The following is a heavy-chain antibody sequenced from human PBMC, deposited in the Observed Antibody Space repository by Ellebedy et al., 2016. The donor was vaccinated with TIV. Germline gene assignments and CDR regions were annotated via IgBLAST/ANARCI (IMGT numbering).Heavy chain of an antibody. Sequence: MPSETLSLTCAVHGESSIGYYWTWIRQPPGKGLEWMGEVDPVGGTIYKPSLRGRVTIAVDPSKNQFSLILRSVTAADTAVYYCARRHGANRRYIWFDPWGQGTLVTVSS. V-gene: IGHV4-34*01. CDR1: GESSIGYY. J-gene: IGHJ5*02. CDR2: VDPVGGT. CDR3: ARRHGANRRYIWFDP. D-gene: IGHD4/OR15-4a*01.